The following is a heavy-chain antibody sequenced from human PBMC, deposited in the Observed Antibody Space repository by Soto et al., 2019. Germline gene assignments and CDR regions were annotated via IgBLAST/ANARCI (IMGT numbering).Heavy chain of an antibody. CDR3: ARYGSGECNRGSCYSPFDY. Sequence: SETLSLTCAVSGGSISSYYWSWIRQPPGKGLEWIGYIYYSGSTYYNPSLRSRVTISVDTSKNQFSLKLSSVTAADTAVYYCARYGSGECNRGSCYSPFDYWGQGTLVTVSS. CDR2: IYYSGST. CDR1: GGSISSYY. D-gene: IGHD2-15*01. V-gene: IGHV4-59*08. J-gene: IGHJ4*02.